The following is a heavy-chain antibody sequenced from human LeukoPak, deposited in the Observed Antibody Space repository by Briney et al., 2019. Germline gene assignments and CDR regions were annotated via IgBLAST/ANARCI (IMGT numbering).Heavy chain of an antibody. CDR3: ARGSDDGENWFDP. Sequence: ASVKVSCKASGYTFTGYYMQWVRQAPGQGLEWMGRINPKSGGTNYAQKFQGRVTMTRDTSISTAYMEVSGLRSDDAAVYYCARGSDDGENWFDPWGQGTLVTVSS. CDR2: INPKSGGT. V-gene: IGHV1-2*06. CDR1: GYTFTGYY. D-gene: IGHD3-10*01. J-gene: IGHJ5*02.